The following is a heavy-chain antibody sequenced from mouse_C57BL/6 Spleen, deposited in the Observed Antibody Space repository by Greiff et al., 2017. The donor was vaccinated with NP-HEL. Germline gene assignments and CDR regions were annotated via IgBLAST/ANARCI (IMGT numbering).Heavy chain of an antibody. CDR2: IDPEDGET. V-gene: IGHV14-2*01. J-gene: IGHJ1*03. D-gene: IGHD3-3*01. Sequence: VQLQQPGAELVKPGASVKLSCTASGFNIKDYYMHGVKQRTEQGLEWIGRIDPEDGETKYAPKFPGKATITADTSSNTAYLQLSSLTSDDTAVYCCARWGDEGYFDVWGTGTTVTVSS. CDR1: GFNIKDYY. CDR3: ARWGDEGYFDV.